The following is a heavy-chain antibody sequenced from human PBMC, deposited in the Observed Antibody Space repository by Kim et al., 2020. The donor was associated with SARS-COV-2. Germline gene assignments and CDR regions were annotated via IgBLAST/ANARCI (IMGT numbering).Heavy chain of an antibody. D-gene: IGHD2-2*01. Sequence: YAQKFQGRVTMARDTSISTAYMELRTLRSEDTAVYYCARYLSTTSCPFDPWGQGTLVTVSS. V-gene: IGHV1-2*02. J-gene: IGHJ5*02. CDR3: ARYLSTTSCPFDP.